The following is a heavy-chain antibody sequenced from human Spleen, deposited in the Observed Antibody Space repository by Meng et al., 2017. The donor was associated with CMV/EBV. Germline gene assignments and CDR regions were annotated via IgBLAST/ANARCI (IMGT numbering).Heavy chain of an antibody. V-gene: IGHV3-23*01. CDR2: ISGSGIST. Sequence: GESLKISCAASGFTFSNYAMTWVRQAPGKGVEWVSGISGSGISTYYAESVKGRLTISRDNSKKTLYMQMDSLRAEDTAVYYCAKGIGRGYFDNWGQGTLVTVSS. J-gene: IGHJ4*02. CDR3: AKGIGRGYFDN. D-gene: IGHD1-26*01. CDR1: GFTFSNYA.